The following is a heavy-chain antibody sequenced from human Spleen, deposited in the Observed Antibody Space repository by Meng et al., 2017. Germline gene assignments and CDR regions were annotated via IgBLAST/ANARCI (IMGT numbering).Heavy chain of an antibody. V-gene: IGHV1-69*02. J-gene: IGHJ4*02. CDR3: SRGTSLGSQDF. CDR2: IIPILGIT. CDR1: GATFSSYN. D-gene: IGHD3-16*01. Sequence: QVQRVQSGAGVKKPWSSVKVSCTASGATFSSYNINWVRLAPGQGLEWMGRIIPILGITNYAQKFQGRFTITAEKSTSTIDMDLSSLRSEDTAIYYCSRGTSLGSQDFWGQGTLVTVSS.